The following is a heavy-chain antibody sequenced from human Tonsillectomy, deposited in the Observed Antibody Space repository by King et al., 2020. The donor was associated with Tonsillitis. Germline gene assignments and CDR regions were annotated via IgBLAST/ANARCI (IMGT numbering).Heavy chain of an antibody. Sequence: QVQLVESGGGVVQPGRSLRLSCAVSGFTFNTYTMHWVRQAPGKGLEWVAVISYDGSNTYYADSVKGRFTISRDNSKNTLFLQMNSLRAEDTAVYYCANYDSSGYWHYFDYWGQGTLVTVSS. CDR3: ANYDSSGYWHYFDY. J-gene: IGHJ4*02. CDR1: GFTFNTYT. CDR2: ISYDGSNT. V-gene: IGHV3-30*04. D-gene: IGHD3-22*01.